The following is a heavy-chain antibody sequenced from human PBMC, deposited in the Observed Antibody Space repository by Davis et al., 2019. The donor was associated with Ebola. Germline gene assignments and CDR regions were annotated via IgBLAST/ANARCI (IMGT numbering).Heavy chain of an antibody. CDR3: ASPRTTTTAYDPFNI. CDR1: GESFSGYY. D-gene: IGHD4-17*01. V-gene: IGHV4-34*01. CDR2: INHSGST. Sequence: SETLSLTCAVYGESFSGYYWNWIRQPPGKGLEWIGEINHSGSTNYSPSLKSRVTISVDTSKNQFSLRVSSVTAADTAMYYCASPRTTTTAYDPFNIWGQGTMVTVSS. J-gene: IGHJ3*02.